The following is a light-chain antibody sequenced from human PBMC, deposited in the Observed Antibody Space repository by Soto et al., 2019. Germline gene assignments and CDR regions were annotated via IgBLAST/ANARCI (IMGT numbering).Light chain of an antibody. CDR3: SSYTRSNTVV. Sequence: QSALTQPASVSGSPGQSITISCTGTSGDVGTYNYVSWYQQHPDKAPKLMIYDVSNRPSGISNRFSGSKSGNTASLTISGLQAEDEADYYCSSYTRSNTVVFGGGTKLTVL. CDR2: DVS. J-gene: IGLJ3*02. V-gene: IGLV2-14*03. CDR1: SGDVGTYNY.